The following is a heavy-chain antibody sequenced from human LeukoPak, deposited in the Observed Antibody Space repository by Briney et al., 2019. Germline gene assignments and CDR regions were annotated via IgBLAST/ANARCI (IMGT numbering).Heavy chain of an antibody. CDR2: IYPSGST. D-gene: IGHD2-15*01. J-gene: IGHJ4*02. V-gene: IGHV4-4*07. Sequence: SETLSLTCTVSGGSISSYFLSWIRQPAGKGLEWIGHIYPSGSTNYNPSLKSRVTMSVDTSKNQFSLKLNSVTAADTAVYYCARGYEVVDFWGQGTLVTVSS. CDR1: GGSISSYF. CDR3: ARGYEVVDF.